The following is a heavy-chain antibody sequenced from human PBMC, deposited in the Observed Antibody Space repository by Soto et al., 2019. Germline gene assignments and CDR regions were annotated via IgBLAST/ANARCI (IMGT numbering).Heavy chain of an antibody. CDR2: IYYSGSA. CDR3: ARRGYDFWSGSFDY. J-gene: IGHJ4*02. CDR1: VGSISGGDYY. Sequence: PSETLSLTCTVSVGSISGGDYYWSWIRQPPGKGLEWIGYIYYSGSAYYNPSLKSRVTISVDTSKNQFSLKLSSVTAADTAVYYCARRGYDFWSGSFDYWGQGTLVTAPQ. D-gene: IGHD3-3*01. V-gene: IGHV4-30-4*01.